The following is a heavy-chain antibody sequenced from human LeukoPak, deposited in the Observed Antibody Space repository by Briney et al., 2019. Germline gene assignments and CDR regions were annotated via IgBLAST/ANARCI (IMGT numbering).Heavy chain of an antibody. CDR1: GFTFTSSA. V-gene: IGHV1-58*01. CDR3: AAVYYGPRRRIAVAGTLTRRDY. J-gene: IGHJ4*02. D-gene: IGHD6-19*01. CDR2: IVVGSGNT. Sequence: ASVKISCKASGFTFTSSAVQWVRQARGQRLEWIGWIVVGSGNTNYAQKFQERVTITRDMSTSTAYMELSSLRSEDTAVYYCAAVYYGPRRRIAVAGTLTRRDYWGQGTLVTVSS.